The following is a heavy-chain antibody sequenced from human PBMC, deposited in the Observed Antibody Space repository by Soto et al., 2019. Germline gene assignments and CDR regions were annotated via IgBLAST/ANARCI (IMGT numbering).Heavy chain of an antibody. Sequence: QVQLVQSGAEVKKPGASVKVSCKASGYTFTGYYMHWVRQAPGQGLEWMGWINPNSGGTNYAQKLKGWVTMTRDTSLSTAYMELSRLRSDDTAVYYCAREGEYSSGWYGYWGQGTLVTVSS. J-gene: IGHJ4*02. CDR3: AREGEYSSGWYGY. D-gene: IGHD6-19*01. CDR1: GYTFTGYY. CDR2: INPNSGGT. V-gene: IGHV1-2*04.